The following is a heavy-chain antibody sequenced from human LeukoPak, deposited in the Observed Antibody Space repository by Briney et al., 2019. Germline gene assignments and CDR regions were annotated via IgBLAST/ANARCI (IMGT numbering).Heavy chain of an antibody. D-gene: IGHD2-2*02. CDR3: ARGVWVQHCSSTSCYTGWFDP. Sequence: SETLSLTCAVHGGSFSDYYWSWIRQPPGKGLEWIGRIYTSGSTNYNPSLKSRVTMSVDTSKNQFSLKLSSVTAADTAVYYCARGVWVQHCSSTSCYTGWFDPWGQGTLVTVSS. CDR2: IYTSGST. J-gene: IGHJ5*02. V-gene: IGHV4-59*10. CDR1: GGSFSDYY.